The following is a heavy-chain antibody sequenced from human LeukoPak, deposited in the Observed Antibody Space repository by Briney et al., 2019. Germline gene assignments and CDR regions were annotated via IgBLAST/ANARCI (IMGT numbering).Heavy chain of an antibody. V-gene: IGHV4-39*07. CDR3: ARDQAVAGTRQFDY. CDR2: IYYSGST. CDR1: GGSISSSSYY. Sequence: PSETLSLTCTVSGGSISSSSYYWGWIRQPPGKGLEWIGSIYYSGSTYYNPSLKSRVTISVDTSKNQFSLKLSSVTAADTAVYYYARDQAVAGTRQFDYWGQGTLVTVSS. D-gene: IGHD6-19*01. J-gene: IGHJ4*02.